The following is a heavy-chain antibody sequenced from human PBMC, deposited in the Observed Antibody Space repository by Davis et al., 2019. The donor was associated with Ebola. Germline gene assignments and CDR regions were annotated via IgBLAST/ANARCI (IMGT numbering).Heavy chain of an antibody. V-gene: IGHV3-30*18. CDR1: GFTFSSYG. J-gene: IGHJ6*02. CDR2: ISYDGSNK. CDR3: AKDLSKEIAVALDWGYGMDV. D-gene: IGHD6-19*01. Sequence: GESLRISCAASGFTFSSYGMHWVRQAPGKGLEWVAVISYDGSNKYYADSVKGRFTISRDNSKNTLYLQMNSLRAEDTAVYYCAKDLSKEIAVALDWGYGMDVWGQGTTVTVSS.